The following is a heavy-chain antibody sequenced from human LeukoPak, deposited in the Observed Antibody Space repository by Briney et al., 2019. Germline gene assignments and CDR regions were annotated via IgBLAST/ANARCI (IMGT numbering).Heavy chain of an antibody. CDR2: VSGRDDST. J-gene: IGHJ4*02. CDR3: AKWGDYDILTGYYDSDY. V-gene: IGHV3-23*01. D-gene: IGHD3-9*01. CDR1: GFTFSNHA. Sequence: QPGGSLRLSCAASGFTFSNHAMSWVRHAPGKGLEWVSAVSGRDDSTYYADSVKGRFTISRDNSKNTLYLQMNSLRAEDTAVYYCAKWGDYDILTGYYDSDYWGQGTLVTVSS.